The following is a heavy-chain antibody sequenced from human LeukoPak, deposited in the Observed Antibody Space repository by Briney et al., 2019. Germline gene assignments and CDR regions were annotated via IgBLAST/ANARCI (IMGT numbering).Heavy chain of an antibody. Sequence: GGSLRLSCAASGFTFSSYAMSWVRQAPGKGLEWLAVASHDGRRYYYADLVKGRFTISRDDSKNTLYLQMNSLRAEDTAVYYCAKDRGYCSSTSCYLGGYWFDPWGQGTLVTVSS. D-gene: IGHD2-2*01. CDR2: ASHDGRRY. CDR3: AKDRGYCSSTSCYLGGYWFDP. V-gene: IGHV3-30*04. J-gene: IGHJ5*02. CDR1: GFTFSSYA.